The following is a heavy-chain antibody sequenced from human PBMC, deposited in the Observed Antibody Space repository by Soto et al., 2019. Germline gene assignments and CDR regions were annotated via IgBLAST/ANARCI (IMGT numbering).Heavy chain of an antibody. J-gene: IGHJ4*02. CDR3: ANLAAGNDY. D-gene: IGHD6-13*01. CDR2: IYYSGST. V-gene: IGHV4-30-4*02. Sequence: SETLSLTCTVSGGSISSGDYYWSWIRQPPGKGLEWIGYIYYSGSTYYNPSLKSRVTISVDTSTSTAYMELSSLRSEDTAVYYCANLAAGNDYWGQGTLVTVSS. CDR1: GGSISSGDYY.